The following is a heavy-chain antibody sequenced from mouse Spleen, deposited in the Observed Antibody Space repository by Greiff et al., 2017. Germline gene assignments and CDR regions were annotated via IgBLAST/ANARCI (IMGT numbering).Heavy chain of an antibody. D-gene: IGHD3-2*01. V-gene: IGHV1-50*01. CDR2: IDPSDSYT. CDR3: ARVRTARATGFAY. Sequence: QVQLQQPGAELVKPGASVKLSCKASGYTFTSYWMQWVKQRPGQGLEWIGEIDPSDSYTNYNQKFKGKATLTVDTSSSTAYMQLSSLTSEDSAVYYCARVRTARATGFAYWGQGTLVTVSA. J-gene: IGHJ3*01. CDR1: GYTFTSYW.